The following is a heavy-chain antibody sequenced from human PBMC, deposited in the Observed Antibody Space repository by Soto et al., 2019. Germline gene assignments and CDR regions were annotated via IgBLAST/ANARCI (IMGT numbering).Heavy chain of an antibody. CDR2: IYYSGST. D-gene: IGHD3-10*01. CDR3: ARVFGFGGMDV. CDR1: GGSISSGGYY. J-gene: IGHJ6*02. V-gene: IGHV4-31*03. Sequence: QVQLQESGPGLVKPSQTLSLTCTVSGGSISSGGYYWSWIRQHPGKGLEWIGDIYYSGSTYYNPSLNRRLTISVDTSKNQFSLKLSSVTAADTAVYYCARVFGFGGMDVWGQGTTVTVSS.